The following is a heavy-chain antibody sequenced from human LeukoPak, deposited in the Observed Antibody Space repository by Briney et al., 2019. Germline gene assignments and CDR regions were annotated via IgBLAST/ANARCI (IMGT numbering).Heavy chain of an antibody. Sequence: ASVKVSCEASGGTFSSYAISWVRQAPGQGLEWMGRIIPILGIANYAQKFQGRVTITADKSTSTAYMELSSLRSEDTAVYYCAAFYYYDSSGYSDYWGQGTLVTVSS. V-gene: IGHV1-69*04. CDR1: GGTFSSYA. D-gene: IGHD3-22*01. CDR3: AAFYYYDSSGYSDY. J-gene: IGHJ4*02. CDR2: IIPILGIA.